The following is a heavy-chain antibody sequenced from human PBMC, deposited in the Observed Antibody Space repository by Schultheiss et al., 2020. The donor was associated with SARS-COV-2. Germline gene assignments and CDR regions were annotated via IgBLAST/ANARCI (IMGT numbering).Heavy chain of an antibody. V-gene: IGHV3-30*03. J-gene: IGHJ6*02. CDR3: AISGDDGDYYYYYGMDV. D-gene: IGHD4-17*01. CDR1: GFTFSSYA. CDR2: ISYDGSNK. Sequence: GGSLRLSCAASGFTFSSYAMSWVRQAPGKGLEWVAVISYDGSNKYYADSVKGRFTISRDNSKNTLYLQMNSLRAEDTAVYYCAISGDDGDYYYYYGMDVWGQGTTVTVSS.